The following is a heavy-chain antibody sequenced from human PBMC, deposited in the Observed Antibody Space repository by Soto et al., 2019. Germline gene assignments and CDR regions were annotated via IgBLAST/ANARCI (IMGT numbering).Heavy chain of an antibody. V-gene: IGHV4-4*07. CDR2: IYTSGTT. J-gene: IGHJ6*02. Sequence: SETLSLTCNVSGGSIRSYYWSWIRQPAGKALEWIGRIYTSGTTNYNPSLKSRATILIDTSKNQFSLKLSSVTAADTAVYYCAREGAGGFGMAVWGQGTTVTVSS. CDR3: AREGAGGFGMAV. D-gene: IGHD1-26*01. CDR1: GGSIRSYY.